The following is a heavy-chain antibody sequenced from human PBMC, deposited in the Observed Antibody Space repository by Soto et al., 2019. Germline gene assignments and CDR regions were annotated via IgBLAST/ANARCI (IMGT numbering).Heavy chain of an antibody. CDR1: GFALSSHP. CDR2: ISGSGGLT. Sequence: ESLRLSCAASGFALSSHPMSWVRKAPERGLGWVSGISGSGGLTYNADSVKGRFTISRDNSKNTLYLQMKSLRAEDTAVYYCARSYSNYYYYGMDVWGQGTTVTVSS. D-gene: IGHD4-4*01. V-gene: IGHV3-23*01. CDR3: ARSYSNYYYYGMDV. J-gene: IGHJ6*02.